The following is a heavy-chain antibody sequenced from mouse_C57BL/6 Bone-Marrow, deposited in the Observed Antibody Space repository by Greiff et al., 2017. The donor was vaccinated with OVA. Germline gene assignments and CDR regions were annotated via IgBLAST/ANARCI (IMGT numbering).Heavy chain of an antibody. D-gene: IGHD2-4*01. J-gene: IGHJ3*01. CDR2: ISSGGSYT. V-gene: IGHV5-6*02. CDR3: ARQYDYDEGFAY. CDR1: GFTFSSYG. Sequence: EVKLVESGGDLVKPGGSLKLSCAASGFTFSSYGMSWVRQTPDKRLEWVATISSGGSYTYYPDSVKGRFTLSRDNAKNTLYLQMSSLKSEDTAMYYCARQYDYDEGFAYWGQGTLVTVSA.